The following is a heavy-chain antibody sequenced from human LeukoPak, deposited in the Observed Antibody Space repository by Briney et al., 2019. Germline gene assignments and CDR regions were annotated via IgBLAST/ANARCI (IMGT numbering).Heavy chain of an antibody. D-gene: IGHD3-3*01. J-gene: IGHJ4*02. CDR2: ISWNSGSI. Sequence: PGGSLRLSCAASGFTFDDYAMHWVRQAPGKGLEWVSGISWNSGSIGYADSVKGRFTISRDNAKNSLYLQMNSLRAEDTAVYYCARSTLTVFGVAHFDYWGQGTLVTVSS. CDR1: GFTFDDYA. V-gene: IGHV3-9*01. CDR3: ARSTLTVFGVAHFDY.